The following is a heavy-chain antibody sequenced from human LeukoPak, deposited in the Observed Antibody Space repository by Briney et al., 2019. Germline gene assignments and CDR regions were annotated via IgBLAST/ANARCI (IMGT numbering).Heavy chain of an antibody. CDR1: GGSISSYY. CDR2: MHYSGST. Sequence: PSETLSLTCSVSGGSISSYYWSWIRQPPGKGLERIGYMHYSGSTNYNPSLKSRVTISLNTSKNQFSLKLSSVTAADTAVYYCARVNKIWEYFDYWGRGTLVTVSS. D-gene: IGHD1-26*01. J-gene: IGHJ4*02. V-gene: IGHV4-59*01. CDR3: ARVNKIWEYFDY.